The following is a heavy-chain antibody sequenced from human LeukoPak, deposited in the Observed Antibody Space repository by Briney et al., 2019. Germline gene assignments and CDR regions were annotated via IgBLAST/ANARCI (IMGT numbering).Heavy chain of an antibody. CDR1: GFTFSSYE. J-gene: IGHJ4*02. CDR2: ISSSGSTI. V-gene: IGHV3-48*03. Sequence: PGGSLRLSCAASGFTFSSYEMNWVRQAPGKGLEWVSYISSSGSTIYYADSVKGRFTISRDNAKNSLYLQMNSLRAEDTAVYYCAKTPAPVFGSKCYFDYWGQGTLVTVSS. CDR3: AKTPAPVFGSKCYFDY. D-gene: IGHD3-3*01.